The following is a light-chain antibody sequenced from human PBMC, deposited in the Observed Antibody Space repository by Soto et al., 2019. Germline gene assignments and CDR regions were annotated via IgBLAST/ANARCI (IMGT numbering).Light chain of an antibody. V-gene: IGKV1-6*01. CDR2: AAS. Sequence: AMQVTEWPSSLSAXXGXXXXXXXRASQGIRNDLGWYQQKPGKAPTLLIYAASTLQSGVPSRFSGSGSGTDFTLTISSLQPEDFATYYCLQDSSYPWTFGQGTKVDIK. CDR3: LQDSSYPWT. J-gene: IGKJ1*01. CDR1: QGIRND.